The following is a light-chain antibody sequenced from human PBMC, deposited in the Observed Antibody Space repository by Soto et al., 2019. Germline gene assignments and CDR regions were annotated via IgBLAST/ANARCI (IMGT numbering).Light chain of an antibody. J-gene: IGLJ2*01. CDR3: CSYAGSSTLV. V-gene: IGLV2-23*02. CDR1: SSDVGIYNY. CDR2: DVS. Sequence: QSVLTQPASVSGSPGQSITISCTGTSSDVGIYNYVSWYQHHPGKAPKLMIYDVSNRPSGVSNRFSGSKSGNTASLTISGLQAEDEADYYCCSYAGSSTLVFGGGTKLTVL.